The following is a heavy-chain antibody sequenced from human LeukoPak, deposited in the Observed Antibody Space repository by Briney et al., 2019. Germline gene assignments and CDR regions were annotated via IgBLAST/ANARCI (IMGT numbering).Heavy chain of an antibody. CDR1: GYTFTGYY. CDR3: ARDPHSSSLDY. J-gene: IGHJ4*02. D-gene: IGHD6-13*01. CDR2: ISAYNGNT. Sequence: ASLKLSCKTSGYTFTGYYMHWVRQAPGQGLEWMGWISAYNGNTNYAQKLQGRFTMTTDTSTSTAYMELRSLRSDDTAVYYCARDPHSSSLDYWGQGTLVTVSS. V-gene: IGHV1-18*04.